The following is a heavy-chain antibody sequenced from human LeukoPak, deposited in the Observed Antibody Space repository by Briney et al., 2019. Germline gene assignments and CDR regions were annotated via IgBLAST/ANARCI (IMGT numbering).Heavy chain of an antibody. J-gene: IGHJ4*02. CDR2: IYYSGST. V-gene: IGHV4-39*01. D-gene: IGHD3-22*01. CDR3: ARHRGPIVVDPFDY. CDR1: GGSISSSSYS. Sequence: PSESLSLTCTVSGGSISSSSYSWGWIRQPPGKGLGWIGSIYYSGSTYYNSSLKSRVTISVDTSKNQLSLKLSSVTAADTAVYNCARHRGPIVVDPFDYWGQGTLVTVSS.